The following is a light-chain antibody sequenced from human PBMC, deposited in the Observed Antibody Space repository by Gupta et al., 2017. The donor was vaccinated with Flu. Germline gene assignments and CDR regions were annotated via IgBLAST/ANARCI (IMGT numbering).Light chain of an antibody. CDR2: EVS. J-gene: IGLJ1*01. V-gene: IGLV2-14*01. CDR3: SSDTSSSNQV. Sequence: SALTQPASVSGSPVQSITISCTGTSSAVGGYNYVSCYQQHPGKAPKLMIYEVSKRPAGVANRFSGSKSGNTASLTISGRQEEDEADYYGSSDTSSSNQVFGTGTKVTVL. CDR1: SSAVGGYNY.